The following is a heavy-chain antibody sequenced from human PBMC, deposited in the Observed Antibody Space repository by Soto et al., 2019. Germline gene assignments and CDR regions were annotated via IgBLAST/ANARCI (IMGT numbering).Heavy chain of an antibody. Sequence: SETLSLTCTVSSDAISVLYWTWIRQPAGKGLEWIGRIYSSGETNYNPSLTGRVIMSLDTSKNQFSLNLTSVTAADTAVYYCERASQCKSYFDCVAWLDYWGKGTLVTVSS. CDR1: SDAISVLY. CDR2: IYSSGET. J-gene: IGHJ4*02. CDR3: ERASQCKSYFDCVAWLDY. D-gene: IGHD3-9*01. V-gene: IGHV4-4*07.